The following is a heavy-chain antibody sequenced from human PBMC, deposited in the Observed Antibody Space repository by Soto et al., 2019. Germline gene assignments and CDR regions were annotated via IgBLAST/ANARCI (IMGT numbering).Heavy chain of an antibody. CDR2: IWFDESDN. CDR1: GFNFNTYG. Sequence: QVQLVESGGGVVQPGTSLRLSCVASGFNFNTYGMHWVRQAPGKGLEWVAVIWFDESDNYYADSVKGRFTISRDSSKNTLYLHTNSLRDEDTAVYYCARNLRWEPQFDNWGQGTLVTVSS. V-gene: IGHV3-33*01. D-gene: IGHD4-17*01. CDR3: ARNLRWEPQFDN. J-gene: IGHJ4*02.